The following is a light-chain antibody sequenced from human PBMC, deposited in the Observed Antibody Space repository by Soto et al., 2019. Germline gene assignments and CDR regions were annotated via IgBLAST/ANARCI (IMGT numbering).Light chain of an antibody. V-gene: IGLV2-14*01. Sequence: QSVLTQPASVSGSPGQSITISCTATSSDVGAYNYVSWYQQHPGKAPKLMIYEVSNRPSGVSNRFSGSKSGNAASLTISGLQAEDEADYYCSSYTSSSTYVFGTGTKATVL. CDR3: SSYTSSSTYV. CDR1: SSDVGAYNY. CDR2: EVS. J-gene: IGLJ1*01.